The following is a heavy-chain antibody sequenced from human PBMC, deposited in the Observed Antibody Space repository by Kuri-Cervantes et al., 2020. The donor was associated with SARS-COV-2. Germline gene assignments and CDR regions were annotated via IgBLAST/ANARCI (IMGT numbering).Heavy chain of an antibody. D-gene: IGHD6-6*01. CDR2: IYHSGST. Sequence: SETLSLTCAVSGGSISCSNWWSWVRQPPGKGLEWIGEIYHSGSTNYNPSLKSRVTISVDKSKNQFSLKLSSVTAADTAVYYCARSMEYSSSSAHFDYWGQGTLVTVSS. CDR1: GGSISCSNW. CDR3: ARSMEYSSSSAHFDY. J-gene: IGHJ4*02. V-gene: IGHV4-4*02.